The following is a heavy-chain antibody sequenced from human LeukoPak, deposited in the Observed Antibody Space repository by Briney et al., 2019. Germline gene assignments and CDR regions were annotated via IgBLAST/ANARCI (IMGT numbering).Heavy chain of an antibody. CDR3: ARTMSSSHTVYGMDV. V-gene: IGHV4-61*01. D-gene: IGHD2-2*02. CDR2: IYYTGTT. J-gene: IGHJ6*02. Sequence: SETLSLTCTVSAGSVSNGNYYWSWLRQPPGKALEWIGYIYYTGTTYYIPSLEGRVTISVDTSKNQFSVKLNSVTAADTAVYYCARTMSSSHTVYGMDVWGQGTTVTVSS. CDR1: AGSVSNGNYY.